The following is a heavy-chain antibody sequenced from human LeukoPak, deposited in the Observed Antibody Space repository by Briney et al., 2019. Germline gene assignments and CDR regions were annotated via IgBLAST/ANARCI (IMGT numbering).Heavy chain of an antibody. CDR3: ARDFGDSSGYYFGSTDYYGMDV. CDR2: IYSGGST. Sequence: SGGSLRLSCAASGFTLSSYGMHWVRQAPGKGLEWVSVIYSGGSTYYADSVKGRFTISRDNSKNTLYLQMNSLRAEDTAVYYCARDFGDSSGYYFGSTDYYGMDVWGQGTTVTVSS. CDR1: GFTLSSYG. J-gene: IGHJ6*02. V-gene: IGHV3-53*01. D-gene: IGHD3-22*01.